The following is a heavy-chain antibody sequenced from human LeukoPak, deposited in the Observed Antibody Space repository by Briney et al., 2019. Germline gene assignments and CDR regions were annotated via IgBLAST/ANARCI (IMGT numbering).Heavy chain of an antibody. Sequence: PGRSLKLSCAASGFTFSSYGMHWVRQAPGKGLEWVSIIWYDGSNKYYADSVKGRFTISRDDSKNTVYLQMNSLGVEDTAVYYCAAASGYSYFEHWGQGTLVIVSS. V-gene: IGHV3-33*01. CDR3: AAASGYSYFEH. CDR1: GFTFSSYG. CDR2: IWYDGSNK. D-gene: IGHD6-13*01. J-gene: IGHJ1*01.